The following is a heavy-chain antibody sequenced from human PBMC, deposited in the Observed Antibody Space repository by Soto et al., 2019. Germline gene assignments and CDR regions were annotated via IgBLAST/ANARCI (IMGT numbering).Heavy chain of an antibody. CDR2: INAGNGNT. J-gene: IGHJ5*02. V-gene: IGHV1-3*05. Sequence: QVQLVQSGAEEKKPGASVKVSCKASGYTFTSYAMHWVRQAPGQRLEWMGWINAGNGNTKYSQKFQGRVTITRDTSASTAYMELSSLRSEDTAVYYCAREGMENIVLMVYAIPEYNWLDPWGQGTLVTVSS. CDR3: AREGMENIVLMVYAIPEYNWLDP. D-gene: IGHD2-8*01. CDR1: GYTFTSYA.